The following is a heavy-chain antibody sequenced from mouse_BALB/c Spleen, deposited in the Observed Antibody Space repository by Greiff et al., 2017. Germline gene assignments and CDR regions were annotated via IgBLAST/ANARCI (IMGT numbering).Heavy chain of an antibody. CDR3: ARECGNYDFDY. V-gene: IGHV2-6-7*01. J-gene: IGHJ2*01. CDR1: GFSLTGYG. CDR2: IWGDGST. D-gene: IGHD2-1*01. Sequence: QVQLKESGPGLVAPSQSLSITCTVSGFSLTGYGVNWVRQPPGKGLEWLGMIWGDGSTDYNSALKSRLSISKDNSKSQVFLIMNSLQTDDTAGYYCARECGNYDFDYWGQGTTLTVSS.